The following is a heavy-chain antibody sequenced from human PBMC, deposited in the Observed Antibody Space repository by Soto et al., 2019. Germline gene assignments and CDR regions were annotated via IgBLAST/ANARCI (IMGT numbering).Heavy chain of an antibody. CDR1: GGTFSSYA. CDR2: IIPIFGTA. D-gene: IGHD2-15*01. V-gene: IGHV1-69*06. J-gene: IGHJ4*02. CDR3: ASLAPVVVAATAYFDY. Sequence: SVKVSCKASGGTFSSYAISWVRQAPGQGLEWMGGIIPIFGTANYAQKFQGRVTITADKSTSTAYMELSSLRSEDTAVYYCASLAPVVVAATAYFDYWGQGTLVTASS.